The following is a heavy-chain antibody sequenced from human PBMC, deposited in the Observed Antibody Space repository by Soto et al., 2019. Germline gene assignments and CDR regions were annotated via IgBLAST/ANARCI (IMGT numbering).Heavy chain of an antibody. CDR2: ISYDGSNK. CDR3: AKDLRSYPSYSYFDL. V-gene: IGHV3-30*18. CDR1: GFTFSSYG. D-gene: IGHD1-26*01. J-gene: IGHJ2*01. Sequence: QVQLVESGGGVVQPGRSLRLSCAASGFTFSSYGMHWVRQAPGKGLEWVAVISYDGSNKYYADSVKGRFTISRDNSKNKLYMQRRSLRAEDTDVYYCAKDLRSYPSYSYFDLWGRGTLVTVSS.